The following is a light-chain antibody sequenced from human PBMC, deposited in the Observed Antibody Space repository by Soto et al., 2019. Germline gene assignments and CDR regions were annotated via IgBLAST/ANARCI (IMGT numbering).Light chain of an antibody. CDR1: RSISNY. V-gene: IGKV3D-11*02. Sequence: EITLTQSPATLALFPGERATLSCRASRSISNYLAWYQQKRGQPPRLLIVDASNRATAIPARFMGSGAGTDFTLTISSLEPEDFAVYYCHHLTSFGQGTRLEIK. J-gene: IGKJ5*01. CDR2: DAS. CDR3: HHLTS.